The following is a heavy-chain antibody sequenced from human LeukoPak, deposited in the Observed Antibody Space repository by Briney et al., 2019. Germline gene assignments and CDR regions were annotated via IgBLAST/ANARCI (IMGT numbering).Heavy chain of an antibody. CDR3: ATKSRDIVVVPAAIGFPDAFDI. CDR1: GYTLTELS. CDR2: FDPEDGET. J-gene: IGHJ3*02. V-gene: IGHV1-24*01. Sequence: ASVKVSCKVSGYTLTELSMHWVRQAPGKGLEWMGGFDPEDGETIYAQKFQGRVTMTEDTSTDTAYMELSSLRSEDTAVYYCATKSRDIVVVPAAIGFPDAFDIWGQGTMVTVSS. D-gene: IGHD2-2*02.